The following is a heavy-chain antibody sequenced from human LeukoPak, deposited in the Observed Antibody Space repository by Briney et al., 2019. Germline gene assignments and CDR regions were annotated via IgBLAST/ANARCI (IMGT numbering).Heavy chain of an antibody. CDR2: IEQDGSEK. Sequence: GGSLVLSCATSGFTFSSYWMNWVRQAPGKGLEWVANIEQDGSEKKYVDSVKGRFTISRDNAKNSLYLQMSSLRAEDTAVYYCAGGRGWSSDYWGQGTLVTVSS. D-gene: IGHD6-19*01. V-gene: IGHV3-7*03. J-gene: IGHJ4*02. CDR3: AGGRGWSSDY. CDR1: GFTFSSYW.